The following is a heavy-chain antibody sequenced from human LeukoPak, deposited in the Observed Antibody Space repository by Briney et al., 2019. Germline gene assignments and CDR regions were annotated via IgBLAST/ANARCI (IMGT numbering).Heavy chain of an antibody. CDR1: GGSISSGGYS. V-gene: IGHV4-30-2*01. Sequence: SETLSLTCAVSGGSISSGGYSWSWIRQPPGKGLEWIGYIYHSGSTYYNPSLKSRVTISVDRSKNQFSLKLSSVTAADTAVYYCARHFTIAAHFDYWGQGTLVTVSS. CDR2: IYHSGST. CDR3: ARHFTIAAHFDY. D-gene: IGHD6-13*01. J-gene: IGHJ4*02.